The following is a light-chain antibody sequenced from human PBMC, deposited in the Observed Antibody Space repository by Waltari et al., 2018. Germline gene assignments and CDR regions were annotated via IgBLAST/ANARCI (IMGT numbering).Light chain of an antibody. CDR1: NIETKS. V-gene: IGLV3-21*04. Sequence: YVVTQPPSVSVAPGKTATLTCGGQNIETKSVNWYQQKSGQAPVLVMFYDPDRPPGIPARFSGSNSGNTATLTISWVEAGDEADYHCQVWDDTTNSGVFGGGTRLTVL. CDR2: YDP. CDR3: QVWDDTTNSGV. J-gene: IGLJ3*02.